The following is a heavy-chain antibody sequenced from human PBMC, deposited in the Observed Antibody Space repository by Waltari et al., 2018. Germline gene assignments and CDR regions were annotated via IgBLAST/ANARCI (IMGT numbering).Heavy chain of an antibody. CDR1: GGTFSSYA. J-gene: IGHJ3*02. V-gene: IGHV1-69*13. Sequence: QVQLVQSGAEVKKPGSSVKVSCKASGGTFSSYAISWVRQAPGQGLEWMGRIIPSFGTANDEQKFQGRVTITADKSTSTAYMELSSLRSEDTAVYYCARSMPIFGGDAFDIWGQGTMVTVSS. D-gene: IGHD3-3*01. CDR3: ARSMPIFGGDAFDI. CDR2: IIPSFGTA.